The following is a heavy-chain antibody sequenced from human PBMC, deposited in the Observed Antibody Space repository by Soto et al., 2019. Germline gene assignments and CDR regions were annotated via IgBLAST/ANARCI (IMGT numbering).Heavy chain of an antibody. CDR3: AKDLYSGSPGGVGY. Sequence: HPGGSLRLSCAASGFTFSSYAMSWVRQAPGKGLEWVSAISGSGGGTYYADSVKGRFTISRDNSKNTLYLQMNSLRAEDTAVYYCAKDLYSGSPGGVGYWGQGTLVTVSS. CDR1: GFTFSSYA. CDR2: ISGSGGGT. D-gene: IGHD1-26*01. V-gene: IGHV3-23*01. J-gene: IGHJ4*02.